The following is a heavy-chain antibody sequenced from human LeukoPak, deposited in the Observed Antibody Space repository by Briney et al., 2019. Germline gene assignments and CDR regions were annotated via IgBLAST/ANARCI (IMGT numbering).Heavy chain of an antibody. D-gene: IGHD5-18*01. J-gene: IGHJ4*02. CDR1: GFSLSTSGVG. V-gene: IGHV2-5*02. Sequence: SGPTLVKPTQTLTLTCTFSGFSLSTSGVGVGWIRQPPGKALEWLALIYWVDDKRYSPSLKSRLTITKDTSKNQVVLTMTNMDPVDTATYYCAHTVIEVYSYYYYFDYWGQGTLVTVSS. CDR2: IYWVDDK. CDR3: AHTVIEVYSYYYYFDY.